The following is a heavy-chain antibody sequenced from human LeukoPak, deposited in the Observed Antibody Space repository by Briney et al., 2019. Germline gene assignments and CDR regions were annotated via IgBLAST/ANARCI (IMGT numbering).Heavy chain of an antibody. V-gene: IGHV4-59*01. CDR2: ISYSGST. D-gene: IGHD3-3*01. CDR1: GASISSYY. CDR3: AFSFDFWSGYYFD. Sequence: SETLSLTCAVSGASISSYYWSWIRQPPGKGLEWIGYISYSGSTNYNPSLKSRVTISVDTSKNQFSLKLSSVTAADTAMYYCAFSFDFWSGYYFDWGQGTLVTVSS. J-gene: IGHJ4*02.